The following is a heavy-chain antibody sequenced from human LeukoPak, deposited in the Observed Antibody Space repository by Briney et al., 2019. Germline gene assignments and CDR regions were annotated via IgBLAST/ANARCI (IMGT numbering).Heavy chain of an antibody. CDR3: AREGAPRAFDI. Sequence: SETLSLTCTVSGGSLSSYYWSWLRQPPGKGLEWIGYIYYSGSTNYNPSLTSRVTISVDTSKNQFSLKLSSVTAADTAVYYCAREGAPRAFDIWGQGTMVTVSS. D-gene: IGHD3-16*01. CDR1: GGSLSSYY. V-gene: IGHV4-59*01. CDR2: IYYSGST. J-gene: IGHJ3*02.